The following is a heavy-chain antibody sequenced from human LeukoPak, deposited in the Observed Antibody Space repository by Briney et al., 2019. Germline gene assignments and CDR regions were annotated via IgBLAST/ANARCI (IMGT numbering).Heavy chain of an antibody. D-gene: IGHD3-3*01. V-gene: IGHV1-46*01. Sequence: ASVKVSCKASGYTFTDYHVHWVRQAPGLGLEWMGDINFSVGTTTSAQRFQGRLTMTSDTSTSTVYMELSSLRSDDTAVYYCATVHFGYFTFWGQGTLVPVSS. J-gene: IGHJ4*02. CDR3: ATVHFGYFTF. CDR2: INFSVGTT. CDR1: GYTFTDYH.